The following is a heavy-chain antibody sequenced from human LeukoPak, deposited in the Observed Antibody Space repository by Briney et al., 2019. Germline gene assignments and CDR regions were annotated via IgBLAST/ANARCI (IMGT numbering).Heavy chain of an antibody. Sequence: PGGSLRLSCAASGFTFSSYGMHWVRQAPGKGLEWVAFIRYDGSNKYYADSVKGRFTISRDNSKNTLYLQMNSLRAVDTAVYYCAKDAVAGNRYFDYWGQGTLVTVSS. J-gene: IGHJ4*02. CDR3: AKDAVAGNRYFDY. CDR2: IRYDGSNK. D-gene: IGHD6-19*01. CDR1: GFTFSSYG. V-gene: IGHV3-30*02.